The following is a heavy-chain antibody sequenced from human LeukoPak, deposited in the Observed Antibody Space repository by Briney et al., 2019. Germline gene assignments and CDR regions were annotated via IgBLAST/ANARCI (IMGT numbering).Heavy chain of an antibody. CDR2: INPNSGGT. CDR3: ARDRNSGSSLDI. V-gene: IGHV1-2*02. CDR1: GYTFTGYS. Sequence: ASVKVSCRASGYTFTGYSMHWVRQAPGQGLEWMGWINPNSGGTNYAQKFQGRVTMTRDTSISTAYMELSRLRSDDTAVYYCARDRNSGSSLDIWGQGTMLTVSS. D-gene: IGHD6-6*01. J-gene: IGHJ3*02.